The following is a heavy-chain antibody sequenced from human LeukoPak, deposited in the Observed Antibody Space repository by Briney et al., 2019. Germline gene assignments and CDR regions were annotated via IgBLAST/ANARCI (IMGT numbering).Heavy chain of an antibody. CDR3: ARGGYFSFDY. V-gene: IGHV3-23*01. CDR2: ITANTRGSIT. Sequence: GGSLRLSCVTSGFSFSTYDMSWVRQAPGKGLEWVSGITANTRGSITYYADSVKGRFTISRDSSKDTLYLQMNSLRAEDTAVYFCARGGYFSFDYWGQGTLVTISS. D-gene: IGHD2/OR15-2a*01. J-gene: IGHJ4*02. CDR1: GFSFSTYD.